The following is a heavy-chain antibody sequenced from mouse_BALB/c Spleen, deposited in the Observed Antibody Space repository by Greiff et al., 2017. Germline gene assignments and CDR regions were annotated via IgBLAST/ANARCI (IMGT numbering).Heavy chain of an antibody. J-gene: IGHJ2*01. V-gene: IGHV1S137*01. CDR3: ARSSGNYVDY. CDR2: ISTYYGDA. CDR1: GYTFTDYA. D-gene: IGHD1-3*01. Sequence: VQLQQSGAELVRPGVSVKISCKGSGYTFTDYAMHWVKQSHAKSLEWIGVISTYYGDASYNQKFKGKATMTVDKSSSTAYMELARLTSEDSAIYYCARSSGNYVDYWGQGTTLTVSS.